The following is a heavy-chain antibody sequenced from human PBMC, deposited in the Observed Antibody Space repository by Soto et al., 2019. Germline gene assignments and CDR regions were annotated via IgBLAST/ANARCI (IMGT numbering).Heavy chain of an antibody. CDR3: ARRKIAVAGTVGWFDP. V-gene: IGHV4-39*01. J-gene: IGHJ5*02. CDR2: IYYSGST. CDR1: GGSISSSSYY. D-gene: IGHD6-19*01. Sequence: QLQLQESGPGLVKPSETLSLTCTVSGGSISSSSYYWGWIRQPPGKGLEWIGNIYYSGSTYYNPSLKSRVTISVATSKNQFSLKLSSVTAADTAVYYCARRKIAVAGTVGWFDPWGQGTLVTVSS.